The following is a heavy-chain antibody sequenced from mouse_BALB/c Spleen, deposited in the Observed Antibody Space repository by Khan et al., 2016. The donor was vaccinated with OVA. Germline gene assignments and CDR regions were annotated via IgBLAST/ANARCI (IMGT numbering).Heavy chain of an antibody. J-gene: IGHJ3*01. CDR3: NRRNWDVAWFAY. CDR1: GYTFTSYW. Sequence: EVQLQQSGPVLARPGASVKMSCKASGYTFTSYWMHWVKQRPGQGLEWIGDIYPGNTDTTYNQKFKGKAKLTAVTSTSTAYMELSSLTNEDSAVYYWNRRNWDVAWFAYWGQGTLVTVSA. D-gene: IGHD4-1*01. CDR2: IYPGNTDT. V-gene: IGHV1-5*01.